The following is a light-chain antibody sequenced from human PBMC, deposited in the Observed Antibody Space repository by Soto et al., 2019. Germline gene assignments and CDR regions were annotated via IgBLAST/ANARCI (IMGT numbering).Light chain of an antibody. Sequence: QSALTQPRSVSGSPGESVTISCTGTSSDIGAYNYVFWYQQYPGKSPKLMIYDVYKPPSGVPDRFAGSKSANTASLTISGLQADDEADYHCCSYAGSRSLVFGGGTKLTVL. V-gene: IGLV2-11*01. CDR2: DVY. CDR1: SSDIGAYNY. CDR3: CSYAGSRSLV. J-gene: IGLJ3*02.